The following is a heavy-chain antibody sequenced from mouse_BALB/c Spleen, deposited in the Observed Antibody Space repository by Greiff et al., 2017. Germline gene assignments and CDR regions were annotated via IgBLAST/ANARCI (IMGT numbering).Heavy chain of an antibody. J-gene: IGHJ4*01. Sequence: EVQLVESGGGLVKPGGSLKLSCAASGFTFSSYTMSWVRQTPEKRLEWVATISSGGSYTYYPDSVKGRFTISRDNAKNTLYLQMSSLKSEDTAMYYCTRAIITTVVATEGYYAMDYWGQGTSDTVSS. D-gene: IGHD1-1*01. CDR3: TRAIITTVVATEGYYAMDY. V-gene: IGHV5-6-4*01. CDR2: ISSGGSYT. CDR1: GFTFSSYT.